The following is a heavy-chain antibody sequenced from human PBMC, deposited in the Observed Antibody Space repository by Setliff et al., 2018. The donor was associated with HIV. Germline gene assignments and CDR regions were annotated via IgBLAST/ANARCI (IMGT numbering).Heavy chain of an antibody. J-gene: IGHJ6*02. CDR1: GDSINSGFYY. V-gene: IGHV4-61*02. CDR3: ARENGRTNYYYYYGMDV. CDR2: IYTSGST. Sequence: SETLSLTCTVSGDSINSGFYYWSWIRQPAGRGLEWIGRIYTSGSTNYNPSLKSRVTISLDTSKNQFSLKLSSVTAADTAVYYCARENGRTNYYYYYGMDVWGQGTTVTV.